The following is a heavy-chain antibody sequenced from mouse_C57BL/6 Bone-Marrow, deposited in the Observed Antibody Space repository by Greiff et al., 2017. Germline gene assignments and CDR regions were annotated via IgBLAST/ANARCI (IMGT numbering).Heavy chain of an antibody. CDR1: GYTFTSYG. D-gene: IGHD5-1-1*01. V-gene: IGHV1-81*01. J-gene: IGHJ1*03. CDR2: IYPRSGNT. Sequence: QVQLQQSGAELARPGASVKMSCKASGYTFTSYGISWVKQRTGQGLEWIGEIYPRSGNTYYNEKFKGKATLTADKSSSTAYMELRSLTSEDSAVYFCANNSYRWYFDVWGTGTTVTVSS. CDR3: ANNSYRWYFDV.